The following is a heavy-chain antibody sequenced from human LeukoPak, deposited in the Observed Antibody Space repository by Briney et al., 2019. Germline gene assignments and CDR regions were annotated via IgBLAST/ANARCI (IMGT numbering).Heavy chain of an antibody. J-gene: IGHJ6*02. V-gene: IGHV3-33*01. D-gene: IGHD2-15*01. CDR3: ARDHSGGSYYYGMDV. Sequence: GRSLRLSCEASGLTSTRYGIHSVRQGPHEGLGWVAVIWFDESNKYYADSVKGRFTISRDNSKNTLYLQMNSLRAEDTAVYYCARDHSGGSYYYGMDVWGQGTTVTVSS. CDR1: GLTSTRYG. CDR2: IWFDESNK.